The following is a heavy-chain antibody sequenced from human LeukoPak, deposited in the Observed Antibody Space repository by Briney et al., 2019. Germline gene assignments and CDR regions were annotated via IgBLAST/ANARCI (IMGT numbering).Heavy chain of an antibody. D-gene: IGHD3-3*01. Sequence: GGSLRLSCVASESTFSSYWMSWVRKAPGKGLEWVANINQDGSEKSYVDSVKGRFTISRDNAKNSLYLQMNSLRAEDTAVYYCARPGLRFLEWSLPDYYMDVWGKGTTVTVSS. CDR1: ESTFSSYW. J-gene: IGHJ6*03. CDR2: INQDGSEK. V-gene: IGHV3-7*01. CDR3: ARPGLRFLEWSLPDYYMDV.